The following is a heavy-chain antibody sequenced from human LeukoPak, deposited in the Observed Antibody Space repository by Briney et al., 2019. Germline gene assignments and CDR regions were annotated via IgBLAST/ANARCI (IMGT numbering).Heavy chain of an antibody. D-gene: IGHD5/OR15-5a*01. CDR3: ARLRALSGHRGAFDI. CDR1: GDSISNHIYY. V-gene: IGHV4-39*01. J-gene: IGHJ3*02. CDR2: VYYTGNA. Sequence: SETLSLTCAVSGDSISNHIYYWDWIRQTPGKGLEWIGAVYYTGNAYYNPSLKSRVTISVDTSDNRFSLHLSSVDAADTAIYYCARLRALSGHRGAFDIWGQGTLVTVSS.